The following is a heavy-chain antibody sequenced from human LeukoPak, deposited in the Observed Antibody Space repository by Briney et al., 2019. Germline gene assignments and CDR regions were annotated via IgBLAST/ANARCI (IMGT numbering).Heavy chain of an antibody. CDR3: ARGNPLKSTESGKNFDY. J-gene: IGHJ4*02. Sequence: SETLSLTCTVSGGSISSYYWSWIRQPAGKGLEWIGRIYTSGSTNYNPSLKSRVTMSVDTSKNQFSLKLSSVTAADTAVYYCARGNPLKSTESGKNFDYWGQGTLVTVSS. D-gene: IGHD1-26*01. V-gene: IGHV4-4*07. CDR2: IYTSGST. CDR1: GGSISSYY.